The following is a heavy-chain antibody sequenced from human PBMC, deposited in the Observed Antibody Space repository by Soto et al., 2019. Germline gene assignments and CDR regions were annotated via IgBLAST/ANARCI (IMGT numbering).Heavy chain of an antibody. J-gene: IGHJ4*02. CDR2: IYYSGST. D-gene: IGHD1-26*01. V-gene: IGHV4-39*01. Sequence: QLQLQESGPGLVKPSETLSLTCTVSGGSISSSSYYWGWIRQPPGKGLEWIGSIYYSGSTYYNPSLKSRVTISVDTSKNQFSLKLSSVTAADTAVYYCARHRDGGATIISFHFDYWGQGTLVTVSS. CDR3: ARHRDGGATIISFHFDY. CDR1: GGSISSSSYY.